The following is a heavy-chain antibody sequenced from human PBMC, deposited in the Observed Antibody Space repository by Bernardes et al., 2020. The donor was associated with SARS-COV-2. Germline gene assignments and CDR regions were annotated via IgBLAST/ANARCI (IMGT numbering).Heavy chain of an antibody. CDR3: ARGATNRGAFDY. D-gene: IGHD2-8*01. CDR1: GYTFSSHD. J-gene: IGHJ4*02. CDR2: VNPNTGNT. Sequence: ASVKVSCKASGYTFSSHDINWVRQATGQGLEWMGWVNPNTGNTGYAQKFQGRLTMTRDTSINTAYMELTSLTSDDTAVYYCARGATNRGAFDYWGQGTLVIVSS. V-gene: IGHV1-8*01.